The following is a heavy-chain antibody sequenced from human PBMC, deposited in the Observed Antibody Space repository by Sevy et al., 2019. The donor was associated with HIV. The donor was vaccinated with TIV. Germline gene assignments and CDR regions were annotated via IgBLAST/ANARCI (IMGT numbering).Heavy chain of an antibody. CDR3: ASIGRAVAGTAFDI. J-gene: IGHJ3*02. V-gene: IGHV3-30-3*01. CDR1: GFTFSSYA. CDR2: ISYDGSNK. D-gene: IGHD6-19*01. Sequence: WGSLRLSCAASGFTFSSYAMHWVRQAPGKGLEWVAVISYDGSNKYYADSVKGRFTISRDNSKNTLYLQMNSLRAEDTAVYYCASIGRAVAGTAFDIWGQGTMVTVSS.